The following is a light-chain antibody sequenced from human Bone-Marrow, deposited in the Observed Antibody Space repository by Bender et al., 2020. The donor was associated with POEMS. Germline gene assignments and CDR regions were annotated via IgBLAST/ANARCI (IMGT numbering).Light chain of an antibody. CDR1: SGSIASNY. V-gene: IGLV6-57*03. CDR3: SSWDDSLSGWV. CDR2: EDK. Sequence: NFMLTQPHSVSESPGKTVTISCTRSSGSIASNYVQWYQQRPGSAPTPVIYEDKQRPSGVPARFSGSKSGTSASLAISDIQSEDEGDYYCSSWDDSLSGWVFGGGTKLTVL. J-gene: IGLJ3*02.